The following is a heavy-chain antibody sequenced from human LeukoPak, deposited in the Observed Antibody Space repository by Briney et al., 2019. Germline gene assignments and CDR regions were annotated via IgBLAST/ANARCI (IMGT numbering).Heavy chain of an antibody. Sequence: ASVKVSCKASGYTFTSYDINWVRQATGQGLEWMGWMNPNSGNTGYAQKFQGRVTMTRNTSISTAYMELSSLRSEDTAVYYCARSPGWYLYYGMDVWGQGTTVTVSS. V-gene: IGHV1-8*01. CDR2: MNPNSGNT. CDR1: GYTFTSYD. J-gene: IGHJ6*02. CDR3: ARSPGWYLYYGMDV. D-gene: IGHD6-19*01.